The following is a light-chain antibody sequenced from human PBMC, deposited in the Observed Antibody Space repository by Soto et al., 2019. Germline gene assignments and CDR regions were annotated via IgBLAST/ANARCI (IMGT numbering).Light chain of an antibody. Sequence: DIPMTQSPSSLSASVGDRVTITCRASQSMSGYLNWYQHKPGKAPKLLIYAASSLQSGVPSRFSGSGSGTAFTLTMSSLQPEDCATYYCHSSYSTPYTFGQGTKLEIK. CDR1: QSMSGY. CDR2: AAS. CDR3: HSSYSTPYT. V-gene: IGKV1-39*01. J-gene: IGKJ2*01.